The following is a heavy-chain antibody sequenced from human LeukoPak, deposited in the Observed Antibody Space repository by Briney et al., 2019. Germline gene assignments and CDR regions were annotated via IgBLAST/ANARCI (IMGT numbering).Heavy chain of an antibody. V-gene: IGHV3-48*04. CDR1: GFTFNSYA. D-gene: IGHD4-11*01. Sequence: GGSLRLSCAASGFTFNSYAMSWVRQAPGKGLEWVSYISSSGSTIYYADSVKGRFTISRDNAKNSLYLQMNSLRAEDTAVYYCARDSNYMVDYWGQGTLVTVSS. CDR2: ISSSGSTI. CDR3: ARDSNYMVDY. J-gene: IGHJ4*02.